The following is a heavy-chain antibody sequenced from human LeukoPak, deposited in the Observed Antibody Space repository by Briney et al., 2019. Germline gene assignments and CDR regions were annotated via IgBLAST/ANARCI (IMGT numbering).Heavy chain of an antibody. CDR2: IYYSGGT. CDR1: GGSIGRSSYY. V-gene: IGHV4-39*01. J-gene: IGHJ4*02. D-gene: IGHD6-13*01. CDR3: ARHGSIATGAFTY. Sequence: PSETLSLTCSVSGGSIGRSSYYWGWTRQPPGKGPEWIGSIYYSGGTYYNPSLKSRVTISVDTSRNQFSLKLGSVTAADTAVYYCARHGSIATGAFTYWGQGTLVTVSS.